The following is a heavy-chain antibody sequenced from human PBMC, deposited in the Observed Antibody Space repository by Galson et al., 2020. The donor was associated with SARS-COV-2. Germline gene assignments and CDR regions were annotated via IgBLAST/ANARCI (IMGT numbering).Heavy chain of an antibody. CDR3: AREDYEVNSYFDAFDV. V-gene: IGHV4-38-2*02. Sequence: SETLSLTCTVSGSSIGSGYHWAWIRQPPGKGLEWIGTVYHTGSTYYNPSLKSRAAISMDTSKNQFSLRLSSVTAADTAMYYCAREDYEVNSYFDAFDVWGQGTIVAVSS. CDR1: GSSIGSGYH. CDR2: VYHTGST. J-gene: IGHJ3*01. D-gene: IGHD4-17*01.